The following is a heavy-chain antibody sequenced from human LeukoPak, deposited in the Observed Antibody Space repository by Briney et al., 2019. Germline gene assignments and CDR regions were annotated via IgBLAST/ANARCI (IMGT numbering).Heavy chain of an antibody. Sequence: SETLSLTCAVSGGSLSDYLWNWIRQHPGKGLEWIGYIYYSGSTYYNPSLKSRVTISVDTSKNQFSLKLSSVTAADTAVYYCAGDSSGYYYFDYWGQGTLVTVSS. CDR1: GGSLSDYL. CDR2: IYYSGST. J-gene: IGHJ4*02. CDR3: AGDSSGYYYFDY. D-gene: IGHD3-22*01. V-gene: IGHV4-31*11.